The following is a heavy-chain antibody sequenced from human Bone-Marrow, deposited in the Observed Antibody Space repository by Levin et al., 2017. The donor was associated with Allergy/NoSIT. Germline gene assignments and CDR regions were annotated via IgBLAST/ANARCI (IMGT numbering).Heavy chain of an antibody. V-gene: IGHV1-24*01. CDR3: ATGYGEDYVYYFYAMDV. CDR2: FNPEDGKT. Sequence: GESLKISCRVSGYSLSDLSIYWVRQAPGGGLEWLGGFNPEDGKTFYAQTFQGRVTMTEDAHTAYMELTSLTVEDTAVYYCATGYGEDYVYYFYAMDVWGQGTTVTVSS. J-gene: IGHJ6*02. D-gene: IGHD3-10*01. CDR1: GYSLSDLS.